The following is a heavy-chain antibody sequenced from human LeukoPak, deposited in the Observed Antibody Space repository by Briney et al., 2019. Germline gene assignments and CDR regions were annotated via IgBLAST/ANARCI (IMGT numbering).Heavy chain of an antibody. Sequence: SETLSHTCTVSGGSISNYYWSWIRQPPGKGLEWIGYFHYSGGTKYNPSLKSRLTISVDTSKNQFSLTLSSVSAADTAVYYCATSCDYGDNPVGDFFDYWGQGSLATVSP. CDR2: FHYSGGT. CDR3: ATSCDYGDNPVGDFFDY. J-gene: IGHJ4*02. V-gene: IGHV4-59*08. CDR1: GGSISNYY. D-gene: IGHD4-23*01.